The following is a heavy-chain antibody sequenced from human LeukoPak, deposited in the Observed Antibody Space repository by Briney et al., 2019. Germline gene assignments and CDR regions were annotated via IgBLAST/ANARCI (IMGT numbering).Heavy chain of an antibody. J-gene: IGHJ1*01. CDR1: GFTFSSYW. V-gene: IGHV3-7*01. Sequence: PGGSLRLSCAASGFTFSSYWMGWVRQAPGKGLEWVANIKQDGSEKYYVDSVKGRFTISRDNAKNSLYLQMNSLRAEDTAVYYCARGYCSGGSCYREYFQHWGQGTLVTVSS. CDR2: IKQDGSEK. D-gene: IGHD2-15*01. CDR3: ARGYCSGGSCYREYFQH.